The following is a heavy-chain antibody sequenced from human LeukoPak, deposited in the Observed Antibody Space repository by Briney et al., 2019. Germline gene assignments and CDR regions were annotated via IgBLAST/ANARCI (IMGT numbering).Heavy chain of an antibody. CDR2: ISSSSGYI. D-gene: IGHD4-17*01. V-gene: IGHV3-21*01. CDR3: ARDYGDYVFDY. Sequence: GGSLRLSCAASGFTFSSYSMNWVRQAPGKGLEWVSSISSSSGYIYYADSVKGRFTISRANAKNSLYLQMNSLGAEDTAVYYCARDYGDYVFDYWGQGTLVTVSS. CDR1: GFTFSSYS. J-gene: IGHJ4*02.